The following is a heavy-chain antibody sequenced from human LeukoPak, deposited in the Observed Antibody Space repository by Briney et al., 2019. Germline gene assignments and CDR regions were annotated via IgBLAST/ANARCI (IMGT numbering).Heavy chain of an antibody. CDR1: GFTFSSYA. J-gene: IGHJ5*02. V-gene: IGHV3-23*01. CDR3: ARDYCSGGSCYSPWFDP. CDR2: ISGSGGST. Sequence: PGGSLRLSCAASGFTFSSYAMSWVRQAPGKGLEWVSAISGSGGSTYYADSVKGRFTISRDNSKNTLYLQMNSLRAEDTAVYYCARDYCSGGSCYSPWFDPWGQGTLVTVSS. D-gene: IGHD2-15*01.